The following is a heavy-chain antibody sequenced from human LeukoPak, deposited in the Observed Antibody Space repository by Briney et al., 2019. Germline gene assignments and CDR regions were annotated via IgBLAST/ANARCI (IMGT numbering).Heavy chain of an antibody. V-gene: IGHV1-2*02. CDR3: ARNARIAVAGSDY. D-gene: IGHD6-19*01. J-gene: IGHJ4*02. CDR2: INPNSGGT. Sequence: GASVKVSCKTSGYTFTGYYMHWVRQAPGQGLEWMGWINPNSGGTNYAQKFQGRVTMTRDTSISTAYMELSRLRSDDTAVYYCARNARIAVAGSDYWGQGTLVTVSS. CDR1: GYTFTGYY.